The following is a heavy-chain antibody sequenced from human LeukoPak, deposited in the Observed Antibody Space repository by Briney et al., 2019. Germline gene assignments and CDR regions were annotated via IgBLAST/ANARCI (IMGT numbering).Heavy chain of an antibody. D-gene: IGHD3/OR15-3a*01. CDR3: ARDQTWTGTPFASD. CDR1: GFTVSSNY. Sequence: GGSLRLSCAASGFTVSSNYMSWVRQAPGKGLEWVSVIYSGGSTYYADSVKGRFTISRDNSKNTLYLQMNSLRAEDTAVYYCARDQTWTGTPFASDWGQGTLVTVSS. CDR2: IYSGGST. J-gene: IGHJ4*02. V-gene: IGHV3-53*01.